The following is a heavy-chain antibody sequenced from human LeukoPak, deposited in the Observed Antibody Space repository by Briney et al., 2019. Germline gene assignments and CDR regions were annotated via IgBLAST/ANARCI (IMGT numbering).Heavy chain of an antibody. CDR1: GFTFSNYA. CDR3: AKWGDYDVLTGYYVPDY. Sequence: GGSLRLSCAASGFTFSNYAMSWVRQAPGKGLEWVSAILGSGVTTYYADSVKGRFTVSRDNSRSTLYLQMNTLRAEDTALYYCAKWGDYDVLTGYYVPDYWGQGTLVTVSS. D-gene: IGHD3-9*01. J-gene: IGHJ4*02. V-gene: IGHV3-23*01. CDR2: ILGSGVTT.